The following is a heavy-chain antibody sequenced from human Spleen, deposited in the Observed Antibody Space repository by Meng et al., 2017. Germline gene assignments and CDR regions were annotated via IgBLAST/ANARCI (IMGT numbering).Heavy chain of an antibody. Sequence: VQLVQAGAEVKTAGSSVTVSWKASGYTFTGYSMHGVRQAPGQGPGWMGRINPNSGGGNYAQKFQERVTMTRDTSISTVYMELSRLRSVDTAVYYCAGDYGDFLEFDPWGQGTLVTVSS. J-gene: IGHJ5*02. D-gene: IGHD4-17*01. V-gene: IGHV1-2*06. CDR2: INPNSGGG. CDR3: AGDYGDFLEFDP. CDR1: GYTFTGYS.